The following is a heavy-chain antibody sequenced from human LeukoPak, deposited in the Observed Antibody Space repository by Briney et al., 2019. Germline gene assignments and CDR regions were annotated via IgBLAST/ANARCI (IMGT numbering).Heavy chain of an antibody. CDR1: GFTFSSYA. V-gene: IGHV3-23*01. J-gene: IGHJ4*02. CDR3: AKDPDTSSGSYPDY. Sequence: GGSLRLSCEASGFTFSSYAMSWVRQAPGQGLEWVSAISGSGGSTYYADSVKGRFTISRDNSKNTLYLQMNSLRAEDTAVYYCAKDPDTSSGSYPDYWGQGTLVTVSS. CDR2: ISGSGGST. D-gene: IGHD1-26*01.